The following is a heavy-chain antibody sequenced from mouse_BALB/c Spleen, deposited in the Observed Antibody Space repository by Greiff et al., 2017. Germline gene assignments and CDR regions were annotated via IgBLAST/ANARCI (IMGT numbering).Heavy chain of an antibody. V-gene: IGHV1S81*02. D-gene: IGHD3-1*01. CDR3: ARLGTHYYAMDY. CDR2: INPSNGRT. J-gene: IGHJ4*01. CDR1: GYTFTSYW. Sequence: QVQLQQPGAELVKPGASVKLSCKASGYTFTSYWMHWVKQRPGQGLEWIGEINPSNGRTNYNEKFKSKATLTVDKSSSTAYMQLSSLTSEDSAVYYCARLGTHYYAMDYWGQGTSVTVSS.